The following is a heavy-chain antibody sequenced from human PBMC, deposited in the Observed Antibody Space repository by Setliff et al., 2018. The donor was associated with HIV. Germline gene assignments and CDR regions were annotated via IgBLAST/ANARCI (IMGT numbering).Heavy chain of an antibody. V-gene: IGHV4-34*01. CDR3: ARGFSGDYLFTGYLDV. Sequence: KASVTLSLTCAVYGGSFSGSYGNWSREAPGKGLEWIGEINHSRRTKYNPSIKSGVTISVDTPKNQSSLKLSSVTAADTAFYYCARGFSGDYLFTGYLDVWGKGTTVTVSS. D-gene: IGHD3-22*01. CDR2: INHSRRT. CDR1: GGSFSGSY. J-gene: IGHJ6*03.